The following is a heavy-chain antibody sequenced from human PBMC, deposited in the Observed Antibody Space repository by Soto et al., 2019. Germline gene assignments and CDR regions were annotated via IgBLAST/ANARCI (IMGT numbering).Heavy chain of an antibody. Sequence: PSETLSLTCTVSGGSISSSSYYWGWIRHPPGKGLEWIGSIYYSGITYYNPSLKSRVTISVDTSKNQFSLKLSSVTAADTAVYYCAQSIAAAGTGWFDPWGQGTLVTVSS. CDR3: AQSIAAAGTGWFDP. J-gene: IGHJ5*02. CDR2: IYYSGIT. D-gene: IGHD6-13*01. V-gene: IGHV4-39*01. CDR1: GGSISSSSYY.